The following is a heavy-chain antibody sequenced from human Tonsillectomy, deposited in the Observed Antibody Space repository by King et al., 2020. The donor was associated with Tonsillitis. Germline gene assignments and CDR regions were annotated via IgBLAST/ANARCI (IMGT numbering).Heavy chain of an antibody. D-gene: IGHD6-6*01. V-gene: IGHV1-69*12. CDR3: DRRGSDSISDPYYYYGMDG. J-gene: IGHJ6*02. CDR2: IIPIFGTA. Sequence: QLVQSGAEVKKPGSSVKVSCKASGGTFSSYAISWVRQAPGQGLEWMGGIIPIFGTANYAQKFQGRVTITADESTSTDYMELSSLRSEDTAVYYCDRRGSDSISDPYYYYGMDGWGQGTTVTVSS. CDR1: GGTFSSYA.